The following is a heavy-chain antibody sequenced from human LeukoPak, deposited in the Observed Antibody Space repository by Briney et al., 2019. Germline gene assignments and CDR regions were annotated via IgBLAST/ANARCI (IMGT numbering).Heavy chain of an antibody. CDR3: ARTYYYDSSGYYFDY. CDR1: GGTFSSYA. Sequence: SVKVSCKASGGTFSSYAISWVRQAPGQGLEWMGGIIPIFGTANYAQKFQGRLTITADESTSTAYMELSSLRSEDTAVYYCARTYYYDSSGYYFDYWGQGTLVTVSS. D-gene: IGHD3-22*01. CDR2: IIPIFGTA. J-gene: IGHJ4*02. V-gene: IGHV1-69*13.